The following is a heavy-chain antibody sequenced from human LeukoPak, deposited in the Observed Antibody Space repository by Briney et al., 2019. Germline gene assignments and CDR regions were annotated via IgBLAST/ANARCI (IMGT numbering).Heavy chain of an antibody. CDR1: GYTFTGYF. CDR2: INPNSGGT. Sequence: GASVKVSCKASGYTFTGYFIYWVRQAPGQGLEWMGWINPNSGGTNYAQKFQGRVTMTRDTSISTAYMELSRLGSDDTAVYYCARPYYDILTGYYHDWTRFDYWGQGTLVTVSS. CDR3: ARPYYDILTGYYHDWTRFDY. J-gene: IGHJ4*02. V-gene: IGHV1-2*02. D-gene: IGHD3-9*01.